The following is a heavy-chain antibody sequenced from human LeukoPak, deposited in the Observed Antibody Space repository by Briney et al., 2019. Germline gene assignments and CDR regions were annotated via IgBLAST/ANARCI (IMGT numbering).Heavy chain of an antibody. CDR1: GYTFTDYF. CDR2: INTNTGGT. Sequence: ASVKGSCKASGYTFTDYFIQWVRQAAGQGPEWMGRINTNTGGTNYEQKFQGRVTFTIDTSTNTAYMELSRLRPDDTAVYYCARDGFQGMILYVVYYMDVWGKGTTVTVSS. D-gene: IGHD2-21*01. V-gene: IGHV1-2*06. CDR3: ARDGFQGMILYVVYYMDV. J-gene: IGHJ6*03.